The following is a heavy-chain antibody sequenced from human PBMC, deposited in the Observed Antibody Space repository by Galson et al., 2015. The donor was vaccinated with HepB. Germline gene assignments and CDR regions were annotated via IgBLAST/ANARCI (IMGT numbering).Heavy chain of an antibody. J-gene: IGHJ5*02. D-gene: IGHD3/OR15-3a*01. CDR1: GFSLSSSGMC. V-gene: IGHV2-70*01. CDR2: IGWDDIK. CDR3: VRGFSDDFPGLCRFDP. Sequence: PALVRPTQTLTLTCTFSGFSLSSSGMCVSWIRQPPGKALEWLALIGWDDIKYYSTSLKTRLTISKDTSKNQVVLTMTNMDPLDTATYYCVRGFSDDFPGLCRFDPWGQGTLVTVSS.